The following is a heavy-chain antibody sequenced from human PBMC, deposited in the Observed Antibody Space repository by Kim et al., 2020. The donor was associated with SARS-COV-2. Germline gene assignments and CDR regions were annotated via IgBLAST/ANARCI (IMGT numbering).Heavy chain of an antibody. CDR3: ARDGPHRKLDP. CDR2: INTDGSDA. J-gene: IGHJ5*02. CDR1: GFTLSNYW. V-gene: IGHV3-74*01. Sequence: GGSLRLSCAASGFTLSNYWMHWVRQVPGKGPVWVSRINTDGSDAIYADSVKGRFTTSRDNAKNTLYLQLNSLRVEDTAVYYCARDGPHRKLDPWGPGTLVTVSS.